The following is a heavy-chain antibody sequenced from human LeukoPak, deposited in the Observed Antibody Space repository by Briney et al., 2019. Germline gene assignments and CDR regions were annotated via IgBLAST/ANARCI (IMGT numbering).Heavy chain of an antibody. Sequence: GASVKVSCKASGGTFISNAISWVRQAPGQGLEWMGRIIPILGIANYAQKFQGRVTITADKSTSTAYMELSSLRSEDTAVYYCVRAVRYFDLVTWAYFDYWGQGTLVTVSS. CDR1: GGTFISNA. CDR3: VRAVRYFDLVTWAYFDY. D-gene: IGHD3-9*01. CDR2: IIPILGIA. J-gene: IGHJ4*02. V-gene: IGHV1-69*04.